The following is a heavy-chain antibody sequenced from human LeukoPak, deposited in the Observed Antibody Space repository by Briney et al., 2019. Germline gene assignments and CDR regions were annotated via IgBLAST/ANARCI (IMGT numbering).Heavy chain of an antibody. CDR3: AKGRGLEMTTVTYFDY. Sequence: GGSLRLSCAASGFTFSSYGMHWVRQAPGKGLEWVAVIWYDGSNGFYADSVKGRFTISRDNSKNPLYLQMNSLRVEDTAVYYCAKGRGLEMTTVTYFDYWGQGTLVTVSS. CDR2: IWYDGSNG. J-gene: IGHJ4*02. CDR1: GFTFSSYG. V-gene: IGHV3-33*06. D-gene: IGHD4-11*01.